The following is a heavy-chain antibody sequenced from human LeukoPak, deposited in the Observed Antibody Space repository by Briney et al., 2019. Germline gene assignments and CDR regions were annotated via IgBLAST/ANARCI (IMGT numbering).Heavy chain of an antibody. CDR1: GFTFSSYG. CDR3: AKILAYYYDSSGYYGDY. V-gene: IGHV3-30*18. D-gene: IGHD3-22*01. Sequence: PGGSLRLSCAASGFTFSSYGMHWVRQALGKGLEWVAVISYDGSNKYYADSVKGRFTISRDNSKNTLYLQMNSLRAEDTAVYYCAKILAYYYDSSGYYGDYWGQGTLVTVSS. J-gene: IGHJ4*02. CDR2: ISYDGSNK.